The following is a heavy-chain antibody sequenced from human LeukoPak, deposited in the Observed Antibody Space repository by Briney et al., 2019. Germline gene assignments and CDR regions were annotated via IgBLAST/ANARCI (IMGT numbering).Heavy chain of an antibody. CDR2: IIPIFGTS. V-gene: IGHV1-69*05. D-gene: IGHD1-26*01. CDR3: ARYRSEGGWPDAFDI. Sequence: SVKVSCKASGATFTSYAINWVRQAPGQGLEWMGGIIPIFGTSHYAQKFQGRVTITTDESTSTDYMELRSLRYEDTAVYYCARYRSEGGWPDAFDIWGQGTMVTVSS. J-gene: IGHJ3*02. CDR1: GATFTSYA.